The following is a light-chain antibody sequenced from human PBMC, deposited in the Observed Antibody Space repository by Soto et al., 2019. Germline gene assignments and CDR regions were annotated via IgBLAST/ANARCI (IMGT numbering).Light chain of an antibody. Sequence: DIQMTQSPSSLSASVGDRVTITCQASQDISNYLSWYHQRPGKAPKLLIYDSSNLETGVPSRFSGGGSGTHFTFTISSLQPEDIATYYCQQSDSLPLTFGGGTKVDIK. CDR2: DSS. CDR3: QQSDSLPLT. CDR1: QDISNY. V-gene: IGKV1-33*01. J-gene: IGKJ4*01.